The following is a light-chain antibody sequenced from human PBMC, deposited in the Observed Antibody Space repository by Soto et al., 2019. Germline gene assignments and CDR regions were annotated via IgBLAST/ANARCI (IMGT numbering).Light chain of an antibody. CDR3: QQSHNSFT. CDR2: AAS. Sequence: EIVMTHSPGTLSLPPGERPTLYCRASQSVSSNYLAWYQHKPGQAPRLLIYAASIRATGIPDRFSGSGSGKDFALTISRLEPEDIAIYYCQQSHNSFTFGQGTRLEI. CDR1: QSVSSNY. V-gene: IGKV3-20*01. J-gene: IGKJ5*01.